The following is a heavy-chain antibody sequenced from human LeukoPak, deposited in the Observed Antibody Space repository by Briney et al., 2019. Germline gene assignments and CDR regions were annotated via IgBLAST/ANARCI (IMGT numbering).Heavy chain of an antibody. D-gene: IGHD4-23*01. V-gene: IGHV3-48*04. J-gene: IGHJ3*02. CDR1: GFTFSGYS. CDR3: ARDAGYGGNSDAFDI. CDR2: INNDRSSI. Sequence: PGGSLRLSCAASGFTFSGYSMNLVRQAPGKGLEWISYINNDRSSIADSVKGRFTISRGNAKNSLYLQMNSLRAEDTAVYYCARDAGYGGNSDAFDIWGQGTMVTVSS.